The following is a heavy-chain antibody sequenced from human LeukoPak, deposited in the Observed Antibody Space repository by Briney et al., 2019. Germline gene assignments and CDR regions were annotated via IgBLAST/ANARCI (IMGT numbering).Heavy chain of an antibody. Sequence: KPGGSLRLSCAASGFTFSNAWMSWVRQAPGKGLEWVGRIKSKTDGGTTDYAAPVKGRFTISRDDSKNTLYLQMNSLKTEDTAAYYCTTGIIAAAGGDYWGQGTLVTVSS. J-gene: IGHJ4*02. V-gene: IGHV3-15*01. D-gene: IGHD6-13*01. CDR3: TTGIIAAAGGDY. CDR2: IKSKTDGGTT. CDR1: GFTFSNAW.